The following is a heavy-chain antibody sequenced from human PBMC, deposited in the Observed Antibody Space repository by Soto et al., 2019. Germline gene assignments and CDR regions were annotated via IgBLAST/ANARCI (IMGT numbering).Heavy chain of an antibody. Sequence: EVQLVESGGGLVQPGGSLRLSCTASGFTFSSRAMNWVRQFPGRGLEWVSYISSSSSNIDYADSVKGRFTVSRDNAKNSLYLQMNTLRDEDRAVYYCASDRSLGSNWYYYLESWGQGTLVTVSS. J-gene: IGHJ4*02. CDR2: ISSSSSNI. D-gene: IGHD1-20*01. V-gene: IGHV3-48*02. CDR3: ASDRSLGSNWYYYLES. CDR1: GFTFSSRA.